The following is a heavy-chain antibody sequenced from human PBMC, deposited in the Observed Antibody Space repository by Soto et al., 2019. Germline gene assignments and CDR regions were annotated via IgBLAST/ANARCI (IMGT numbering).Heavy chain of an antibody. D-gene: IGHD6-19*01. CDR1: GFTFSSYD. Sequence: QVQLVESGGGVVQPGRSLRLSCAASGFTFSSYDMHWVRQAPGKGLEWVAVIWYDGSNKYYADSVKGRFTISRDNSKNTLYLQMNSLRAEDTAVYYCARDKSVAGVIDYWGQGTLVTVSS. CDR3: ARDKSVAGVIDY. V-gene: IGHV3-33*01. J-gene: IGHJ4*02. CDR2: IWYDGSNK.